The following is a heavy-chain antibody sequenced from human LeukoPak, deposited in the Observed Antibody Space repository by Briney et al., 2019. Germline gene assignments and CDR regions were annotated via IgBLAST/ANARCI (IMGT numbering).Heavy chain of an antibody. Sequence: PGGSLRLSCAASGFTFSSYAMSWVRQAPGKGLEWVSAISGSGGSTYYADSVKGRFTISRDNSKNTLYLQMNSLRAEDTAVYYCAKAFYYDILTGWFDPWGQGTLVTVSS. V-gene: IGHV3-23*01. CDR2: ISGSGGST. CDR1: GFTFSSYA. D-gene: IGHD3-9*01. CDR3: AKAFYYDILTGWFDP. J-gene: IGHJ5*02.